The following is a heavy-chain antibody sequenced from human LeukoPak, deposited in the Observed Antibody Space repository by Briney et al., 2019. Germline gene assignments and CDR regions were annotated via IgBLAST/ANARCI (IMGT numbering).Heavy chain of an antibody. D-gene: IGHD6-19*01. CDR3: ARERVTGTSYYYYYGMDV. Sequence: PGRSLRLSCAASGFTFSSYAMHWVRQASGKGLEWVAVIWHDGGNKYYAASVKGRFTVSRDNSKNTLYLQINSLRAEDTAVYYCARERVTGTSYYYYYGMDVWGQGTTVTVSS. V-gene: IGHV3-33*01. CDR2: IWHDGGNK. J-gene: IGHJ6*02. CDR1: GFTFSSYA.